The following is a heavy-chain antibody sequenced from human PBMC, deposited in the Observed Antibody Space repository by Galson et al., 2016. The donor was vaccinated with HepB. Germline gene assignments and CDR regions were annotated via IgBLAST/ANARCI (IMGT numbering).Heavy chain of an antibody. CDR3: VQGSTAPAV. CDR2: ISRSGDST. CDR1: GFTFSNYG. J-gene: IGHJ6*04. V-gene: IGHV3-23*01. Sequence: LRLSCAASGFTFSNYGMTWVRQAPGKGLEVVSSISRSGDSTDYADSVKGRFTISRDNSKNTMSLQMNSLRVDDTAVYYCVQGSTAPAVWGKGTTVTVSS. D-gene: IGHD1-26*01.